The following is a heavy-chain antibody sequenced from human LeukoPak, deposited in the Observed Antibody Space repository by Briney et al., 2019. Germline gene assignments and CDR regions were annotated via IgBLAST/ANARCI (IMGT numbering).Heavy chain of an antibody. D-gene: IGHD6-13*01. CDR3: ARDVVAAAGTWDY. V-gene: IGHV4-34*01. Sequence: SETLSLTCAVYGGSFSGYYWSWNRQPPGKGLEWIGEIHHSGSTNYSPSLKSRVTISVDTSKNLFSLRLSSVTAADTAVYYCARDVVAAAGTWDYWGQGTLVTVSS. CDR2: IHHSGST. CDR1: GGSFSGYY. J-gene: IGHJ4*02.